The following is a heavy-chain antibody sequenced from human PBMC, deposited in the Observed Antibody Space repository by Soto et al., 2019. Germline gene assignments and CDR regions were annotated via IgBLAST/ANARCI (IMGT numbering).Heavy chain of an antibody. V-gene: IGHV1-69*01. CDR2: IIPIFGTA. CDR1: GGTFSSYS. D-gene: IGHD1-26*01. J-gene: IGHJ4*02. CDR3: ARDGGRHSGGIGY. Sequence: QVQLVQSGAEVKKPGSSVKVSCKASGGTFSSYSINWVRQAPGQGLEWMGEIIPIFGTANYAQKFQGRVTITADESMSTAYMELSSLRSEDTAVYYCARDGGRHSGGIGYWGQGTLVTVSS.